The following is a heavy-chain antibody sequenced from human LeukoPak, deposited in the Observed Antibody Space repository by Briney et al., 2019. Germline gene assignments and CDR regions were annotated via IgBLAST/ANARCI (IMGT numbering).Heavy chain of an antibody. Sequence: SETLSLTCTVSGGSISSYYWSWIRQPAGKGLEWIGRIYTSGSTNYNPSLKSRVTMSVDTSKNQFSLKLSSVTAADTAVYYCAREWIFYYDSNGYLDSWGQGTLVTVSS. J-gene: IGHJ4*02. V-gene: IGHV4-4*07. CDR3: AREWIFYYDSNGYLDS. CDR1: GGSISSYY. CDR2: IYTSGST. D-gene: IGHD3-22*01.